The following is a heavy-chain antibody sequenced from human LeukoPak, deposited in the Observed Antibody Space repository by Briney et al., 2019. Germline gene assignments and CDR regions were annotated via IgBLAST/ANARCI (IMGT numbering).Heavy chain of an antibody. D-gene: IGHD3-10*01. Sequence: PSETLSLTCTVSGYSISSGYYWGWIRQPPGKGLEWIGSIYHSGSTYYNPSLKSRVTISVDTSKNQFSLKLSSVTAADTAVYYCARDPDLGSGSYIDYWGQGTLVTVSS. CDR2: IYHSGST. CDR1: GYSISSGYY. J-gene: IGHJ4*02. CDR3: ARDPDLGSGSYIDY. V-gene: IGHV4-38-2*02.